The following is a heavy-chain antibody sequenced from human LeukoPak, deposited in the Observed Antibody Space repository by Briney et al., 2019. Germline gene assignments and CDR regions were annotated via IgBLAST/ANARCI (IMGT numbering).Heavy chain of an antibody. CDR3: ARGDIVVVPAAREYFQH. D-gene: IGHD2-2*01. Sequence: ASVKVSCKASGYTFTSYAMHWVRQAPRQRLEWMGWINAGNGNTKYSQKFQGRVTITRDTSASTAYMELSSLRSEDTAVYYCARGDIVVVPAAREYFQHWGQGTLVTVSS. CDR1: GYTFTSYA. J-gene: IGHJ1*01. V-gene: IGHV1-3*01. CDR2: INAGNGNT.